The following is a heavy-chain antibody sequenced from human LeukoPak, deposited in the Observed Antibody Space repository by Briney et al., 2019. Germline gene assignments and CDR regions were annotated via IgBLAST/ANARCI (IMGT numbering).Heavy chain of an antibody. Sequence: GGSLRLSCAASGFTFSSYSINWVRQAPGKGLEGVASISSSSNYIYYADSVEGRVTISRHNAKRSLYLHTNSLRAEDTALYYCAREACTRGSCYLDYWGQGTLVTVSS. CDR1: GFTFSSYS. CDR3: AREACTRGSCYLDY. D-gene: IGHD2-15*01. J-gene: IGHJ4*02. CDR2: ISSSSNYI. V-gene: IGHV3-21*01.